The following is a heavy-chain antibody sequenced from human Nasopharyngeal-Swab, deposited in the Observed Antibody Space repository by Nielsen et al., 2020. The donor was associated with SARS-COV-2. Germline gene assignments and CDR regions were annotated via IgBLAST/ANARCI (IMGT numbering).Heavy chain of an antibody. CDR1: DFTVSSNY. D-gene: IGHD3-10*01. CDR3: AKRFSPK. V-gene: IGHV3-23*01. CDR2: ISFSGGST. Sequence: GESLKISCAASDFTVSSNYMSWVRQAPGKGLEWVSGISFSGGSTSYADSVKGRFTISRDNSKNTLYLQMNSLRAEDTAVYYCAKRFSPKWGQGTLVTVSS. J-gene: IGHJ4*02.